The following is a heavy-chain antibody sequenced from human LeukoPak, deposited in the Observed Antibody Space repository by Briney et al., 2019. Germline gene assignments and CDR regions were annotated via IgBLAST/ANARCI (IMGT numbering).Heavy chain of an antibody. Sequence: GGSLRLSCAASGFTFSDYYMSWIRQAPAKGLEWVSYISSSGSTIYYADSVKGRFTISRDNAKNSLYLQMNSLRAEDTAVYYCARTPVSDYYYYGMDVWGQGTTVTVSS. CDR2: ISSSGSTI. V-gene: IGHV3-11*01. CDR1: GFTFSDYY. D-gene: IGHD2-8*01. J-gene: IGHJ6*02. CDR3: ARTPVSDYYYYGMDV.